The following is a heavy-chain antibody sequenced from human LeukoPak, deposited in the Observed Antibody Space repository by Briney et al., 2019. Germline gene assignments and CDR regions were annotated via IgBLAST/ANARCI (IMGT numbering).Heavy chain of an antibody. J-gene: IGHJ5*02. V-gene: IGHV3-30*02. CDR2: IRYDGSNK. D-gene: IGHD3-10*01. CDR3: AKETNSITMVRGVQNWFDP. Sequence: PGGSLRLSCAASGFTFSSYGMHWVRQAPGKGLEWVAFIRYDGSNKYYADSVKGRFTISRDNSKNTLYLQMNSLRAEGTAVYYCAKETNSITMVRGVQNWFDPWGQGTLVTVSS. CDR1: GFTFSSYG.